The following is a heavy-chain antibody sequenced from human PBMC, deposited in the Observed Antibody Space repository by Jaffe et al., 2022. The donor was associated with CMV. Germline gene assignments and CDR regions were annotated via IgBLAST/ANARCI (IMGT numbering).Heavy chain of an antibody. D-gene: IGHD7-27*01. CDR3: ARDPPGDDDTFDM. CDR1: GFTLSSFT. Sequence: EVQLVESGGGLVKPGGSLRLSCEASGFTLSSFTMNWVRQAPGEALEWVSSCSSASAYIYYADSVKGRFTISRDNAKNSLYLQMNSLRAEDTAVYYCARDPPGDDDTFDMWGQGTMVTVSS. CDR2: CSSASAYI. J-gene: IGHJ3*02. V-gene: IGHV3-21*01.